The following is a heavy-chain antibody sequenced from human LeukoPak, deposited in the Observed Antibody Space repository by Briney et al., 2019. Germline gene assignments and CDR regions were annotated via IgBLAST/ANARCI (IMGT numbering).Heavy chain of an antibody. J-gene: IGHJ4*02. V-gene: IGHV3-74*01. CDR2: INPDGSGP. D-gene: IGHD1-7*01. CDR3: ARPTTTLEY. CDR1: GFTFSSYG. Sequence: GGSLRLSCATSGFTFSSYGMHWVRQAPGKGLVWVSRINPDGSGPIYADSVKGRFTISRDNAKNTLYLQMNSQRAEDTAVYYCARPTTTLEYWGQGTLVTVSS.